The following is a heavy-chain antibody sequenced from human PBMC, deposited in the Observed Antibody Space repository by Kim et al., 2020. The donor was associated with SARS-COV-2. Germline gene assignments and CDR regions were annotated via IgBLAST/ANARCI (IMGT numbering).Heavy chain of an antibody. CDR3: ARDHLGYCSGGSCRNYYYYGMDV. D-gene: IGHD2-15*01. V-gene: IGHV3-30*04. Sequence: GGSLRLSCAASGFTFSSYAMHWVRQAPGKGLEWVAVISYDGSNKYYADSVKGRFTISRDNSKNTLYLQMNSLRAEDTAVYYCARDHLGYCSGGSCRNYYYYGMDVWGQGTTVTVSS. CDR1: GFTFSSYA. J-gene: IGHJ6*02. CDR2: ISYDGSNK.